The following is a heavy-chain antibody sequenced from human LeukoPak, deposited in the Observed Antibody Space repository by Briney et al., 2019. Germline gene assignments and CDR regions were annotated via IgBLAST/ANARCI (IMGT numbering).Heavy chain of an antibody. V-gene: IGHV4-59*12. Sequence: SETLSLTCTVSGGSIRGYYWSWIRQPPGKGLEWIGHIYNSGTTNYNPSLKSRVTILVDTSKNQFSLKLSSVTAADTAVYYCVRDSSGWYYFDYWGQGTLVTVSS. CDR3: VRDSSGWYYFDY. J-gene: IGHJ4*02. CDR2: IYNSGTT. D-gene: IGHD6-19*01. CDR1: GGSIRGYY.